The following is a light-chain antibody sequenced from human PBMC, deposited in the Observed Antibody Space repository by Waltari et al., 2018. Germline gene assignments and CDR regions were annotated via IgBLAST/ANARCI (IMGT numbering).Light chain of an antibody. CDR1: SRDVGGYNR. J-gene: IGLJ2*01. V-gene: IGLV2-18*02. CDR2: EVT. CDR3: TSYTSSGTLL. Sequence: QSALTQPPSVSGSPGQPVTIPCTGTSRDVGGYNRFPWHPHPPATAPKLLIYEVTYRPSGVPDRFSGSKSGNTASLTISGLQAEDEADYYCTSYTSSGTLLFGGGTKLTVV.